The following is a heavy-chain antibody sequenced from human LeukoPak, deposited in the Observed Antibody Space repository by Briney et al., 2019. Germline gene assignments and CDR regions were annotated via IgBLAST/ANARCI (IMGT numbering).Heavy chain of an antibody. CDR1: GFTFSRHV. CDR2: ISGSGGSE. D-gene: IGHD5-12*01. CDR3: AKERLVDIVDPFGFDS. V-gene: IGHV3-23*01. Sequence: GGSLRLSCAPSGFTFSRHVMTRVRQAPGKGLKWVSSISGSGGSEHYAESVKGRFSISRDSSTNTVFLQVNSLRAEDTGLYYCAKERLVDIVDPFGFDSWGQGSLVTVSS. J-gene: IGHJ4*02.